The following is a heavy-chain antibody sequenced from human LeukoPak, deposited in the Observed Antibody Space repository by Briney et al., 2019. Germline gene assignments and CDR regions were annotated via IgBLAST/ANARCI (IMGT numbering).Heavy chain of an antibody. J-gene: IGHJ4*02. Sequence: SETLSLTCAVYGGSFSGYYWSWIRQPPGKGLEWIGEINHSGSTNYHPSLKSRVTISVDTSKNQFSLKLSSVTAADTAVYYCARGVAAAGPKFGYWGQGTLVTVSS. V-gene: IGHV4-34*01. CDR3: ARGVAAAGPKFGY. D-gene: IGHD6-13*01. CDR2: INHSGST. CDR1: GGSFSGYY.